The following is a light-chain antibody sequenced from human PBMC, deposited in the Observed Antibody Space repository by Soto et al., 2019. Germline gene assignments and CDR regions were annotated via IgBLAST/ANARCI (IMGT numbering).Light chain of an antibody. Sequence: AIRMTQSPSSLSASTGDRVTITCRASQGISSYLAWYQQKPGKAPKLLIYAASTLQSGVPSRFSGSGSGTDFTLTISRLEPEDFAVYYCQQYGSSPGYTFGQGTKLEIK. J-gene: IGKJ2*01. V-gene: IGKV1-8*01. CDR2: AAS. CDR3: QQYGSSPGYT. CDR1: QGISSY.